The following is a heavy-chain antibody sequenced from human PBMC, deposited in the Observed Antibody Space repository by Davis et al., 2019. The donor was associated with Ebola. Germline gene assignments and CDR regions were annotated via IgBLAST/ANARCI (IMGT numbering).Heavy chain of an antibody. CDR3: AKDRHRGSSSTTGAMDV. J-gene: IGHJ6*02. CDR2: ISGSGGST. V-gene: IGHV3-23*01. Sequence: GGSLRLSCAASGFTFSSYAMSWVRQAPGKGLEWVSAISGSGGSTYYADSVKGRFTISRDNSKNTLYLQMNSLRAEDTAVYYCAKDRHRGSSSTTGAMDVWGQGTTVTVSS. D-gene: IGHD6-13*01. CDR1: GFTFSSYA.